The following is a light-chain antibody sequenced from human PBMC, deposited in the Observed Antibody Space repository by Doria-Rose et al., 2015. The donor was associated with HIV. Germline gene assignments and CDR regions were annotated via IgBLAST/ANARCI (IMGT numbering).Light chain of an antibody. CDR2: DAS. Sequence: DVQVTQSPSSLSASVGDRLTITCQASQDISNYLNWYQQKPGKAPKLLIYDASNLERGVPSRFSDSGSGTDFTFTISSMQPEDIATDYCQQYDDIPYTFGQGTNLKLK. CDR3: QQYDDIPYT. CDR1: QDISNY. V-gene: IGKV1-33*01. J-gene: IGKJ2*01.